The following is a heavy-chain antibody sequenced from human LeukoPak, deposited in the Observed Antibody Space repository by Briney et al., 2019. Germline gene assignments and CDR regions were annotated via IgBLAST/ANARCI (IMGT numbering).Heavy chain of an antibody. V-gene: IGHV3-23*01. CDR1: GFTFNSYL. CDR2: ISVSGDST. D-gene: IGHD1-1*01. Sequence: GGSLRLSCAASGFTFNSYLMSWVRQAPGKELEWVAGISVSGDSTYYGDSVKGRFTISRDNSKNTLYLQINSLRAEDTALYYCAKGQRGPLDYWGQGTLVTVSS. CDR3: AKGQRGPLDY. J-gene: IGHJ4*02.